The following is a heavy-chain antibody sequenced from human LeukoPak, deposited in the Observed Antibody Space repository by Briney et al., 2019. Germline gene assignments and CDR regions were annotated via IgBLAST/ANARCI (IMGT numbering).Heavy chain of an antibody. V-gene: IGHV1-46*01. Sequence: ASVKVSCKASGSTFTRYYIHWVRQAPGQGLDWMGMINPSSGSTRFAQMFQDRVTMTRDTSTSAVYMELSSLTSEDTAVYYCARDSLPRHEGSTSCDYWGQGTLVTVSS. CDR3: ARDSLPRHEGSTSCDY. CDR2: INPSSGST. D-gene: IGHD2-2*01. J-gene: IGHJ4*02. CDR1: GSTFTRYY.